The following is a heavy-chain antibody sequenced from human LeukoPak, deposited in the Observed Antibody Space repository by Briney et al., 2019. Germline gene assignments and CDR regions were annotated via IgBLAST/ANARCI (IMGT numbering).Heavy chain of an antibody. V-gene: IGHV1-18*01. Sequence: ASVKVSCKASGYTFTSYGISWVRQAPGQGLEWMGWISAYNGNTNYAQELQGRVTMTTDTSTSTAYMELRSLRSDDTAVYYCARDEEYDILTGYYKGKSFDYWGQGTLVTVSS. J-gene: IGHJ4*02. CDR3: ARDEEYDILTGYYKGKSFDY. CDR1: GYTFTSYG. D-gene: IGHD3-9*01. CDR2: ISAYNGNT.